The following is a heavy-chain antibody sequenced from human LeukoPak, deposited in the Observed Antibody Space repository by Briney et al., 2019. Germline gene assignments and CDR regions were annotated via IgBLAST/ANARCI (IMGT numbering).Heavy chain of an antibody. D-gene: IGHD5-18*01. J-gene: IGHJ4*02. Sequence: PGGSLRLSCAASGFTFSSYGMHWVRQAPGKGLEWVSAISGSGGSTYYADSVKGQFTISRDNSKNTLYLQMNSLRAEDTAVYYCAKAPTVYGYDYWGQGTLVTVSS. V-gene: IGHV3-23*01. CDR1: GFTFSSYG. CDR2: ISGSGGST. CDR3: AKAPTVYGYDY.